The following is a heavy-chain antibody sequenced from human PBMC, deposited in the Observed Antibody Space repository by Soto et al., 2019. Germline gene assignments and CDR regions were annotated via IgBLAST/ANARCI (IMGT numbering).Heavy chain of an antibody. J-gene: IGHJ6*02. V-gene: IGHV4-31*03. CDR1: GGSISSCGYY. CDR3: ARVAFRLGELSLTYYYGMDV. D-gene: IGHD3-16*02. Sequence: PSETLSLTCTVSGGSISSCGYYWSWIRQHPGKGLEWIGYIYYSGSTYYNPSLNRRVTISVDTSKNQFSLKLSSVTAEDKAVYYCARVAFRLGELSLTYYYGMDVWGQGTTVTVSS. CDR2: IYYSGST.